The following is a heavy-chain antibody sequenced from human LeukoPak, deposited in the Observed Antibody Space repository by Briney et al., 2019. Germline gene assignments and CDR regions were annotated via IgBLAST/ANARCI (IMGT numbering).Heavy chain of an antibody. Sequence: PGGSLRLSCAASGFNFGNYWMSWVRQAPGKGLEWVSAISGSGGSTYYADSVKGRFTISRDNSKNTLYLQMNSLRAEDTAVYYCAKDRDRVGATGYFDYWGQGTLVTVSS. CDR2: ISGSGGST. V-gene: IGHV3-23*01. D-gene: IGHD1-26*01. CDR3: AKDRDRVGATGYFDY. CDR1: GFNFGNYW. J-gene: IGHJ4*02.